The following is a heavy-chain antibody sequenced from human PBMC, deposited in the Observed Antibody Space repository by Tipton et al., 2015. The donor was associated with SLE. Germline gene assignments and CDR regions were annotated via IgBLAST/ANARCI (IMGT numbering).Heavy chain of an antibody. D-gene: IGHD2-15*01. CDR3: ARDKYCSGGSCFDWYLDL. Sequence: TLSLTCTVSGVSISSYSWSWIRQPPGKGLEWIGYIYSSGSTNYNPSLKSRVTISVDTSENQFSLKLNSVTAADTAVYYCARDKYCSGGSCFDWYLDLWGRGTLVTVSS. V-gene: IGHV4-4*08. CDR1: GVSISSYS. CDR2: IYSSGST. J-gene: IGHJ2*01.